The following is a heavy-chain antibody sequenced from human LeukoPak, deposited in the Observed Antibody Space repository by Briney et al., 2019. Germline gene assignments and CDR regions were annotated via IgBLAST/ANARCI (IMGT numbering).Heavy chain of an antibody. Sequence: GGSLRLSCAASGFTFSSYSMNWVRQAPGKGLEWVSSISSSSSYIYYADSVKGRFTISRGNAKNSLYLQMNSLRAEDTAVYYCARDPGYCSSTSCYSPFDYWGQGTLVTVSS. CDR2: ISSSSSYI. CDR3: ARDPGYCSSTSCYSPFDY. CDR1: GFTFSSYS. V-gene: IGHV3-21*01. J-gene: IGHJ4*02. D-gene: IGHD2-2*02.